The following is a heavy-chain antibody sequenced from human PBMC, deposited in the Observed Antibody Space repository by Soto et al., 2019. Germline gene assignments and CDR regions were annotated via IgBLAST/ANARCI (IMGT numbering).Heavy chain of an antibody. CDR3: ARVDIAAAGGYYGMDV. Sequence: SETLSLTCTVSGGSISSYYWSWIRQPPGKGLEWIGYIYYSGSTNYNPSLKSRVTISVDTSKNQFSLKLSSVTAADTAVYYCARVDIAAAGGYYGMDVWGQGTTVTAS. V-gene: IGHV4-59*01. CDR2: IYYSGST. D-gene: IGHD6-13*01. J-gene: IGHJ6*02. CDR1: GGSISSYY.